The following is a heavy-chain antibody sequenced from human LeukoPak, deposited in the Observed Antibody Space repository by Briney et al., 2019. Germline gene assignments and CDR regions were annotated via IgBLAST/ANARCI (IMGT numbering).Heavy chain of an antibody. D-gene: IGHD3-16*01. CDR3: ARDPEWGALDH. CDR1: GFTFSSCG. CDR2: INWNGGST. J-gene: IGHJ4*02. Sequence: GGSLRLSCAASGFTFSSCGFHWVRQAPGKGLEWVSGINWNGGSTGYADSVKGRFTISRDNAKNSLYLQMDSLRVEDTAVYYCARDPEWGALDHWGLGTLVTVSS. V-gene: IGHV3-20*04.